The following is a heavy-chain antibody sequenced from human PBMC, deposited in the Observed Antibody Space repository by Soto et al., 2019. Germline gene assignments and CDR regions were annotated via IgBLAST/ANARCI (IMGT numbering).Heavy chain of an antibody. J-gene: IGHJ6*02. CDR2: IIPIFGTA. V-gene: IGHV1-69*13. CDR1: GGTFSSYA. Sequence: GASVKVSCKASGGTFSSYAISWVRQAPGQGLEWMGGIIPIFGTANYAQKFQGRVTITADESTRTAYMELSSLRSEDTAVYYCAREMATIRYYYYGMDVWGQGTTVTVSS. D-gene: IGHD5-12*01. CDR3: AREMATIRYYYYGMDV.